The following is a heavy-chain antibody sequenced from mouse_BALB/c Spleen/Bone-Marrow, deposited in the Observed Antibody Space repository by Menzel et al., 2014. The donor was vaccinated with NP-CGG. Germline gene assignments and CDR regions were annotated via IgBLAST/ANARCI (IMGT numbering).Heavy chain of an antibody. CDR1: GFIFSDYY. CDR2: ISDGGSYT. D-gene: IGHD1-1*01. CDR3: ARGSSYFDY. Sequence: EVKVEESGGGLVKPGVSLKLSCAASGFIFSDYYMYWVRQTPEKRLEWVATISDGGSYTYYPDSVKGRFTISRDNAKNNLYLQMSSLKSEDTAMYYCARGSSYFDYWGQGTTLTVSS. V-gene: IGHV5-4*02. J-gene: IGHJ2*01.